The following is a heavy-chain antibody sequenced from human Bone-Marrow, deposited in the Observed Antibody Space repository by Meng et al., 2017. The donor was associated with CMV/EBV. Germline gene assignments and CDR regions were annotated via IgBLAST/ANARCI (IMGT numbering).Heavy chain of an antibody. J-gene: IGHJ4*02. D-gene: IGHD6-19*01. Sequence: ASVKVSCKASGYTFTSYDINWVRQATGQGLEWMGWMNPNSGNTGYAQKFQGRVTMTRNTSISTAYMELSSLRSEDTAVYYCARDLEYSSGWDYWGQGTLVTVSS. CDR1: GYTFTSYD. V-gene: IGHV1-8*01. CDR2: MNPNSGNT. CDR3: ARDLEYSSGWDY.